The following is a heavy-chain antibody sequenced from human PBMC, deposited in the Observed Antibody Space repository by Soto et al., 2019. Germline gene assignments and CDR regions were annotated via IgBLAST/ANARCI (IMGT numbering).Heavy chain of an antibody. D-gene: IGHD1-26*01. CDR3: ARDRLGATGDY. CDR1: CYTFTSYG. V-gene: IGHV1-18*01. J-gene: IGHJ4*02. Sequence: SVKVSFKASCYTFTSYGISWVRQAPGQGLEWMGWISAYNANTNYAQKLQGRVTMTTDTSTSTSYMELRSLRSDDTAVYFCARDRLGATGDYWGQGTLVTVSS. CDR2: ISAYNANT.